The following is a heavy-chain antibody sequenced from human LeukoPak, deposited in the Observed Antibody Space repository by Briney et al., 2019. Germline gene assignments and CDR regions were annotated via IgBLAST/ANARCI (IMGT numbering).Heavy chain of an antibody. Sequence: SETLSLTCTVSGGSISNYYWSWIRQPPGKGLEWIGYIYYSGSTKYNPSLKSRVTISVDTSKNQFSLKLSSVTAADTAVYYCVRDQWLGRLEGYGMDVWGQGTTVTVSS. V-gene: IGHV4-59*01. J-gene: IGHJ6*02. CDR2: IYYSGST. CDR1: GGSISNYY. CDR3: VRDQWLGRLEGYGMDV. D-gene: IGHD6-19*01.